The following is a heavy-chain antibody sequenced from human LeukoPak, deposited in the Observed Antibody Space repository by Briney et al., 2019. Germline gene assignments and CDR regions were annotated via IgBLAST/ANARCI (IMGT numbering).Heavy chain of an antibody. CDR2: FYSGGST. Sequence: GGSLRLSCAASGFTVSSNYMSWVRQAPGKGLEWVSVFYSGGSTFYADSVMGRFTISRDNSENTLYLQMNSLRAEDTAVYFCAKDPEGFGELSQYGMDVWGQGTTVTVSS. D-gene: IGHD3-10*01. CDR1: GFTVSSNY. V-gene: IGHV3-53*01. CDR3: AKDPEGFGELSQYGMDV. J-gene: IGHJ6*02.